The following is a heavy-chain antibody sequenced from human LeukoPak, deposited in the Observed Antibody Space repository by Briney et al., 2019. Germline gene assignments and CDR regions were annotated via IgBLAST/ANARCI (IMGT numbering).Heavy chain of an antibody. Sequence: GGSLRLSCAASGFTFCTFCMHWVRKAPGKGLVWVSHINSDESNTKYADSVKGRFTISRDNAKNTLYLEMNSMRAEDTALYYGARALRRYKYEYPSPDYWGQGTLVTVSS. CDR3: ARALRRYKYEYPSPDY. J-gene: IGHJ4*02. D-gene: IGHD1-1*01. V-gene: IGHV3-74*01. CDR2: INSDESNT. CDR1: GFTFCTFC.